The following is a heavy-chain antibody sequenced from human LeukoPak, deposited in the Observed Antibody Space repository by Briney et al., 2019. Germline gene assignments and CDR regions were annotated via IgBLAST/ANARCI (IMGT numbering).Heavy chain of an antibody. J-gene: IGHJ4*02. CDR1: GFTFSSYW. V-gene: IGHV3-7*01. CDR2: IKQDGSEK. Sequence: PGGSLRLSCAASGFTFSSYWMSWVRQAPGKGLEWVANIKQDGSEKYYVDSVKGRFTISRDNAKNSLYLQMNSLRAEDTAVYYCAKGFVPAAMLVGFDYWGQGTLVTVSS. CDR3: AKGFVPAAMLVGFDY. D-gene: IGHD2-2*01.